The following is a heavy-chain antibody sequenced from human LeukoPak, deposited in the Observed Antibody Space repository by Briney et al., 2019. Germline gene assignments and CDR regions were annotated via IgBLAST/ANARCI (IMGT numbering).Heavy chain of an antibody. CDR2: IYYSGST. J-gene: IGHJ3*02. CDR3: ARDGYYYDSSLVHAFDI. CDR1: GGSISSGGYY. Sequence: SQTLSLTCTVSGGSISSGGYYWSWIRQHPGKGLEWIGYIYYSGSTYYNPSLKSRVTISVDTSKNQFSLKLSSVTAADTAVYYCARDGYYYDSSLVHAFDIWGQGTMVTVSS. V-gene: IGHV4-31*03. D-gene: IGHD3-22*01.